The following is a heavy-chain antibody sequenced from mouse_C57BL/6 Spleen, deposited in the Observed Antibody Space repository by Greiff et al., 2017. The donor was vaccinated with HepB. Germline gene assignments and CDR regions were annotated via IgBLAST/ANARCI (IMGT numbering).Heavy chain of an antibody. CDR3: ARQGEY. Sequence: EVKLVESGGDLVKPGGSLKLSCAASGFTFSSYGMSWVRQTPDKRLEWVATISSGGSYTYYPDSVKGRFTMSRDTAKNTLYLQMSSLKSEDTAMYYCARQGEYWGQGTSVTVSS. CDR2: ISSGGSYT. J-gene: IGHJ4*01. V-gene: IGHV5-6*01. CDR1: GFTFSSYG.